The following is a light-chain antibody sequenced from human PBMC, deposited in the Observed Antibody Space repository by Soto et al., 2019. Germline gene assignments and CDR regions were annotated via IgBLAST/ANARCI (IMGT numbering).Light chain of an antibody. CDR2: GNS. CDR3: QSYDSSLSGWV. CDR1: SSNIGAGYD. J-gene: IGLJ3*02. Sequence: QSVRAQSPSVSGAPGQRVTMSCTGSSSNIGAGYDVHWYQQLPGTAPKLLIYGNSNRPSGVPDRFSGSKSGTSASLAITGLQAEDEADYYCQSYDSSLSGWVFGGGTKLTVL. V-gene: IGLV1-40*01.